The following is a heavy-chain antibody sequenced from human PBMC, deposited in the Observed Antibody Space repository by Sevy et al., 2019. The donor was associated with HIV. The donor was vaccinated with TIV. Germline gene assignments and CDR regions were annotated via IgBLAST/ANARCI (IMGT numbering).Heavy chain of an antibody. CDR1: GGSISSYY. CDR2: IYYSGST. V-gene: IGHV4-59*01. J-gene: IGHJ4*02. D-gene: IGHD5-12*01. Sequence: SETLSLTCTVSGGSISSYYWSWIRQPPGKGLEWIGYIYYSGSTNYNPSLKSRVTISVDTSKNQFSLKLSSVTAADTAVYYCARVGRRGMATIMHYFDYWGQGTLVTVSS. CDR3: ARVGRRGMATIMHYFDY.